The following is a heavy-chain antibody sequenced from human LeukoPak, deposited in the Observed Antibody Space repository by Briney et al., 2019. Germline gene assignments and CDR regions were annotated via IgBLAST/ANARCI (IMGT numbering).Heavy chain of an antibody. CDR1: GYTLTELS. V-gene: IGHV1-24*01. Sequence: ASVKVSCKVSGYTLTELSMHGVRQAPGKGLEWMGGFDPEDGETIYAQKFQGRVTMTEDTSTDTAYMELSSLRSEDTAVYYCATRIAYYDSSGYSLRYWGQGTLVTVST. CDR3: ATRIAYYDSSGYSLRY. D-gene: IGHD3-22*01. CDR2: FDPEDGET. J-gene: IGHJ4*02.